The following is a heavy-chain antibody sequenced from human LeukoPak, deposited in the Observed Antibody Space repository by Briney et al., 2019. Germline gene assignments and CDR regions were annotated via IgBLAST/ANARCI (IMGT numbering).Heavy chain of an antibody. CDR2: ISSSSSYI. D-gene: IGHD3-22*01. CDR1: GFTFSSYN. V-gene: IGHV3-21*01. Sequence: GGSLRLSCAASGFTFSSYNMNWVRQAPGKGLEWVSSISSSSSYIYYADSVKGRFTISRDNAKNSLYLQMNSLRAEDTAVYYCARDKINYYDSSGYYWAYYYYYMDVWGKGTTVTISS. CDR3: ARDKINYYDSSGYYWAYYYYYMDV. J-gene: IGHJ6*03.